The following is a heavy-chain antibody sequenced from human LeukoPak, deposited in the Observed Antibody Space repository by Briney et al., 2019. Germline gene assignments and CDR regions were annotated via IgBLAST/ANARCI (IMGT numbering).Heavy chain of an antibody. J-gene: IGHJ5*02. CDR3: AREHIQQNYDFWSGYSQRWFDP. Sequence: PSQTLSLTCTVSGGSISSGDYYWSWIRQPPGKGLEWIVYIYYSGSTYYNPSLKSRVTISVDTSKNQFSLKLSSVTAADTAVYYCAREHIQQNYDFWSGYSQRWFDPWGQGTLVTVSS. D-gene: IGHD3-3*01. V-gene: IGHV4-30-4*08. CDR1: GGSISSGDYY. CDR2: IYYSGST.